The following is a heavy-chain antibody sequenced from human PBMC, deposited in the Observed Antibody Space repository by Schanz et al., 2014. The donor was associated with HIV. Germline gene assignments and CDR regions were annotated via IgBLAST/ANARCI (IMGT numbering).Heavy chain of an antibody. CDR2: MSYDGTKK. Sequence: QEQLVASGGGVVQPGRSLRLSCVASGFNFNSYGMHWVRQAPGKGLEWVAVMSYDGTKKHYADSVKGRFTISRDNSKNSLYLAIKSLRAEDTAVYYCAKDRNYYDSRYRGKGNYYYYYGMDVWGQGTTVTVSS. V-gene: IGHV3-30*18. J-gene: IGHJ6*02. CDR1: GFNFNSYG. CDR3: AKDRNYYDSRYRGKGNYYYYYGMDV. D-gene: IGHD3-22*01.